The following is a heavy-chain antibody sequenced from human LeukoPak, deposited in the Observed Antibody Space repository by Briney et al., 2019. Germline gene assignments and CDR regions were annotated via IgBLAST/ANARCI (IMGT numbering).Heavy chain of an antibody. D-gene: IGHD3-16*01. CDR1: GGSTSSDY. CDR2: VYNSGDT. V-gene: IGHV4-59*08. Sequence: NPSETLSLTCTVSGGSTSSDYWSWIRQSPGKGLEWVGYVYNSGDTGKNPSLKSRVTILLDTSKNQCSLKLTSVSAADTAVYYCARLKLGAYFDLWGRGTLVTVFS. CDR3: ARLKLGAYFDL. J-gene: IGHJ2*01.